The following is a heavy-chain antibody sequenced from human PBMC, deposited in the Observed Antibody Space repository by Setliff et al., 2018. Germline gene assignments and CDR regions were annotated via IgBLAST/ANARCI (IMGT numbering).Heavy chain of an antibody. J-gene: IGHJ4*02. CDR2: MNIDNGKT. D-gene: IGHD2-21*01. CDR3: ARGYCDGIGCPAPLYYFDS. V-gene: IGHV1-3*03. CDR1: GYSFRLYA. Sequence: ASVKVSCKASGYSFRLYAIHWLRQAPGQRFEWMGWMNIDNGKTEFSQDFQGRVTFTRDTSADIAYMDLSGLRSDDMAVYYCARGYCDGIGCPAPLYYFDSWGQGTLVTVSS.